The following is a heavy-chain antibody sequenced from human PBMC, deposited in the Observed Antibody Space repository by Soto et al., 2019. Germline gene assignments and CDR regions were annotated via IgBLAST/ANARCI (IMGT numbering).Heavy chain of an antibody. CDR3: AREKKGPRVVDY. J-gene: IGHJ4*02. CDR2: INPSGGST. V-gene: IGHV1-46*01. CDR1: GYTFTSYY. Sequence: QVQLVQSGAEVKKPGASVKVSCKASGYTFTSYYMHWVRQAPGQGLEWMGIINPSGGSTSYAQKCQGRGTMTRDTSTSTGYRELSSLRSEDTAVYYCAREKKGPRVVDYWGQGTLVTVSS. D-gene: IGHD2-21*01.